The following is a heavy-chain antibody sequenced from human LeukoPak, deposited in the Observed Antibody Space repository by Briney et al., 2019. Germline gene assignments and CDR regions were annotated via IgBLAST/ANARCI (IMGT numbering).Heavy chain of an antibody. CDR2: IYHSGST. V-gene: IGHV4-30-2*01. J-gene: IGHJ5*02. CDR3: ARFSPSGNWFDP. Sequence: SETLSLTCAVFGGSISSGGYSWSWIRQPPGKGLEWIGYIYHSGSTYYNPSLKSRVTISVDRSKNQFSLKLSSVTAADTAVYYCARFSPSGNWFDPWGQGTLVTVSS. D-gene: IGHD3-10*01. CDR1: GGSISSGGYS.